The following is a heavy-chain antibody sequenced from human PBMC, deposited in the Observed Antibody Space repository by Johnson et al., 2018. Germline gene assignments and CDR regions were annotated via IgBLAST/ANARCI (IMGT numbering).Heavy chain of an antibody. Sequence: VQLVQSGGGLVQPGGSLRLSCAASGFTFSNYAMSWVRQAPGKGLEWVSYISSSGSTIYYADSVTGRFTISRANAKNSLYLQMNSLRAGETAVYYWARGNSDSFGYYYYMDVRGKGTTVTGSS. V-gene: IGHV3-48*04. CDR2: ISSSGSTI. J-gene: IGHJ6*03. CDR3: ARGNSDSFGYYYYMDV. CDR1: GFTFSNYA. D-gene: IGHD4-11*01.